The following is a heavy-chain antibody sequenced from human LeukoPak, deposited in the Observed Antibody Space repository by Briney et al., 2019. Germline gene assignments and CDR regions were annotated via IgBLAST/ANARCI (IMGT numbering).Heavy chain of an antibody. D-gene: IGHD3-9*01. Sequence: ASVKVSCKASGGTFSSYAISWVRQAPGQGLEWMGRIIPILGIANYAQKFQGRVTITADKSTSTAYMELSSLRSEDTAVYYCASQSATGLFRLWGQGTLVTVSS. J-gene: IGHJ4*02. CDR2: IIPILGIA. CDR1: GGTFSSYA. CDR3: ASQSATGLFRL. V-gene: IGHV1-69*04.